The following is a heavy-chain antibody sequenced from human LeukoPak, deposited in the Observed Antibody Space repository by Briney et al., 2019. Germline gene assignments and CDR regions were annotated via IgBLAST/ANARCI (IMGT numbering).Heavy chain of an antibody. D-gene: IGHD1-1*01. CDR1: CASISSYF. Sequence: SETLSLTCTVPCASISSYFWRWIRQPPGEGLEWIGYVYHSGTTNYNPSLKSRVTISLDTSKTQFSLRLSSVTAADTAVYYCASQLGGTTFHWGQGALVTVSS. CDR3: ASQLGGTTFH. V-gene: IGHV4-59*01. J-gene: IGHJ4*02. CDR2: VYHSGTT.